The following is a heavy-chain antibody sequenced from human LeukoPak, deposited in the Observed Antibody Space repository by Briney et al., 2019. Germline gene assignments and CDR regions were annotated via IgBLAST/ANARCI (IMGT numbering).Heavy chain of an antibody. D-gene: IGHD3-9*01. CDR3: AGAGPPYYDILTGDYYYYYYGMDV. Sequence: PGGSLRLSCAASGFTFSSYSMNWVRQAPGKGLEWVSSISSSSSYIYYADSVKGRFTISRDNAKNSLYLQMNSLRAEDTAVYYCAGAGPPYYDILTGDYYYYYYGMDVWGQGTTVTVSS. CDR2: ISSSSSYI. J-gene: IGHJ6*02. V-gene: IGHV3-21*01. CDR1: GFTFSSYS.